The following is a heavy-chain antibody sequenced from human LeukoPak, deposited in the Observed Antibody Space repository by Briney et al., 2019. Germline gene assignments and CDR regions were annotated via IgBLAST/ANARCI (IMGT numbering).Heavy chain of an antibody. CDR3: ARDGIHYYDSSGYSFGDY. CDR2: ISYDGSNK. J-gene: IGHJ4*02. CDR1: GFTFSSYA. Sequence: GGPLRLSCAASGFTFSSYAMHWVRQAPGKGLEWVAVISYDGSNKYYADSVKGRFTISRDNSKNTLYLQMNSLRAEDTAVYYCARDGIHYYDSSGYSFGDYWGQGTLVTVSS. D-gene: IGHD3-22*01. V-gene: IGHV3-30-3*01.